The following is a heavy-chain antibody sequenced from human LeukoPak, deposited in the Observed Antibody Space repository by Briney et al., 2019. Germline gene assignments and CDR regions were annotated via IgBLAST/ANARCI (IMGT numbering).Heavy chain of an antibody. D-gene: IGHD5-18*01. V-gene: IGHV3-7*04. Sequence: RSGGSLRLSCAASGLTFIKYWMTWVRQAPGKGLEWVANIKYDASEKYYVGSVKGRFTVSRDNAKNSLYQQMNRLRSEDTAIYYCAKDRGYRYGPCDFWGQGTLVSVSS. CDR3: AKDRGYRYGPCDF. J-gene: IGHJ4*02. CDR2: IKYDASEK. CDR1: GLTFIKYW.